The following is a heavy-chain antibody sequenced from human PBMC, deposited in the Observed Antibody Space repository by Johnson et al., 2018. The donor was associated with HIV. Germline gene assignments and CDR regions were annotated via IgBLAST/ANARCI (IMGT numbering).Heavy chain of an antibody. Sequence: EVQLVESGGGLVQPGRSQRLSCAASGFTFDDYAMHWVRQAPGKGLEWVSGISWNSGSIGYADSVKGRFTISRDNAKNSLYLQMNRLRAEDTALYYCAKDGKAAAGTLGDPQSAFDIWGQGTMVTVSS. CDR1: GFTFDDYA. CDR2: ISWNSGSI. CDR3: AKDGKAAAGTLGDPQSAFDI. J-gene: IGHJ3*02. D-gene: IGHD6-13*01. V-gene: IGHV3-9*01.